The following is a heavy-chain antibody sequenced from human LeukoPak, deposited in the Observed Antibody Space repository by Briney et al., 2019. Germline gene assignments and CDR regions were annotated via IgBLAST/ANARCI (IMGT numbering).Heavy chain of an antibody. J-gene: IGHJ4*02. Sequence: GGSLRLSCAASGFTFSNYAMSGLPNAPRKGREWVSFVSGSGSSTAYADSVKGRFTISRDNSKNTLYLQMSSMSAEDTAVYYCAKMNVLTGYYAPNFDFWGQGTLVTVSS. CDR1: GFTFSNYA. CDR2: VSGSGSST. CDR3: AKMNVLTGYYAPNFDF. V-gene: IGHV3-23*01. D-gene: IGHD3-9*01.